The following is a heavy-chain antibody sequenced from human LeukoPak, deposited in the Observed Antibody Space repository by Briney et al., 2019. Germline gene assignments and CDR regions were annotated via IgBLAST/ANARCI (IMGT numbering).Heavy chain of an antibody. V-gene: IGHV3-74*01. D-gene: IGHD3-10*02. CDR3: AELGITMIGGV. CDR2: ISPDGSSR. CDR1: GFTFSSYE. J-gene: IGHJ6*04. Sequence: PGGSLRLSCAASGFTFSSYEMNWVRQAPGKGLVWVSRISPDGSSRTYADSVKGRFTISRDNAKNSLYLQMNSLRAEDTAVYYCAELGITMIGGVWGKGTTVTISS.